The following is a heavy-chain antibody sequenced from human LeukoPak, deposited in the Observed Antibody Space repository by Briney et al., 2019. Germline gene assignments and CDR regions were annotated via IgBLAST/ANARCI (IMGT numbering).Heavy chain of an antibody. CDR3: VRERSGSYPYYFDF. V-gene: IGHV3-21*01. J-gene: IGHJ4*02. D-gene: IGHD1-26*01. CDR2: ISSRSSYI. CDR1: GFTFSDYS. Sequence: GGSLRLSCAASGFTFSDYSMNWVRQPPGKGLEWVSSISSRSSYISYADSVKGRFTISRDNAKNSLYLEMNSLRAQDTAVYYCVRERSGSYPYYFDFWGQGTLLTASS.